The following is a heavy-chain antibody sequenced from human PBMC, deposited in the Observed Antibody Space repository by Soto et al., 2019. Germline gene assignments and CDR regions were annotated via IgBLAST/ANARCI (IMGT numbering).Heavy chain of an antibody. Sequence: SGPTCEPTQTLTLTCTFSGFSLTSGVVGVGWIRQPPGEALEWLALIYWNDEQYYNPSLRNRLTITRDTSKNQVVLTMTNMDPVDTATYYCAHRLPGPSGYDVWGQGTTVTVSS. D-gene: IGHD6-13*01. V-gene: IGHV2-5*01. CDR3: AHRLPGPSGYDV. CDR2: IYWNDEQ. CDR1: GFSLTSGVVG. J-gene: IGHJ6*02.